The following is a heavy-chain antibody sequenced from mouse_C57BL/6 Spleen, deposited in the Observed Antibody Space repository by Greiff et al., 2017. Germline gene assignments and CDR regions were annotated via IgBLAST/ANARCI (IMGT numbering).Heavy chain of an antibody. V-gene: IGHV1-61*01. CDR2: IYPSDSET. J-gene: IGHJ2*01. CDR3: ARLGLLRGFDY. CDR1: GYTFTSYW. D-gene: IGHD2-3*01. Sequence: VQLQQPGAELVRPGSSVKLSCKASGYTFTSYWMDWVKQRPGQGLEWIGNIYPSDSETHYNQKFKDKATLTVDKSSSTAYMQLSSLTSEDSAVYYCARLGLLRGFDYWGQGPTLTVSS.